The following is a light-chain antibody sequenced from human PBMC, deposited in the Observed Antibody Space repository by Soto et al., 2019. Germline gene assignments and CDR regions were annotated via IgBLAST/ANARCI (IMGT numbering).Light chain of an antibody. V-gene: IGLV1-47*02. CDR2: YNN. CDR1: DSNIGSNS. CDR3: AAWDASLSACV. Sequence: QAVLTQPRSASGTAGQVVTISCSGGDSNIGSNSVYWYQHLPRMAPKLLIYYNNQRPSGVPDRFSGSRSGTSASLAIVGLRSEDEAVYHCAAWDASLSACVFGNGTKVTVL. J-gene: IGLJ1*01.